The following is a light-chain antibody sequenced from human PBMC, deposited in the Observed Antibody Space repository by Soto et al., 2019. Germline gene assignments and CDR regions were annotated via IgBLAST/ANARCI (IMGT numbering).Light chain of an antibody. J-gene: IGKJ1*01. V-gene: IGKV3-20*01. CDR2: GTS. Sequence: ETVLTQSPDIMYLSPGERATLSCRASRTVGRSYLAWYQQKPGQAPRLLIFGTSTRATGIPDRFSGGGSGTDFTLTISRLDPEDYATYYCQQLNGSPWTFGQGTKVEIK. CDR1: RTVGRSY. CDR3: QQLNGSPWT.